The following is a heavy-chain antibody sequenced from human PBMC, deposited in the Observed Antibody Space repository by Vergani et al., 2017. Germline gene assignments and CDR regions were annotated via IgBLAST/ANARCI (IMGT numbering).Heavy chain of an antibody. J-gene: IGHJ2*01. CDR1: GGTFNTYA. CDR3: ARSPTVTKFWYFDL. Sequence: QVQLVQSGAEVKKPGSSVKLSCKSSGGTFNTYAFSWVRQAPGQGLQWMGGIITMFGAPKYAQGFQGRVTITADESTSTGHMELNSLKSEDTAIYYCARSPTVTKFWYFDLWGRGTLVTVSS. CDR2: IITMFGAP. V-gene: IGHV1-69*01. D-gene: IGHD4-17*01.